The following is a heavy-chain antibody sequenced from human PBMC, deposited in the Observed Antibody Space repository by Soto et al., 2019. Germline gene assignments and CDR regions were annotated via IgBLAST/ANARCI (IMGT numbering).Heavy chain of an antibody. Sequence: PSETLSLTCAVYGGSFSGYYWSWIRQPLGKGLEWIGEVSHSGSTKYNPSLESRVTISVDTSKNQFSLRLSSMTAADTAVYYCARGPYDILSGSRGYFDYWGHGILVTVSS. CDR1: GGSFSGYY. CDR3: ARGPYDILSGSRGYFDY. CDR2: VSHSGST. V-gene: IGHV4-34*01. J-gene: IGHJ4*01. D-gene: IGHD3-9*01.